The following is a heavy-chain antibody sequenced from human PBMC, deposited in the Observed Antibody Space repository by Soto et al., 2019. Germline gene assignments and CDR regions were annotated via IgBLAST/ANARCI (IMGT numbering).Heavy chain of an antibody. Sequence: GASVKVSCKASGYTFTGYYMHWVRQAPGQGLEWMGWINPNSGGTNYAQKFQGRVTMTRDTSISTAYMELSRLRSDDTAVYYCASMRLSTMIVVVINNDYDGMDVWGQGTTVTVSS. V-gene: IGHV1-2*02. CDR2: INPNSGGT. D-gene: IGHD3-22*01. J-gene: IGHJ6*02. CDR3: ASMRLSTMIVVVINNDYDGMDV. CDR1: GYTFTGYY.